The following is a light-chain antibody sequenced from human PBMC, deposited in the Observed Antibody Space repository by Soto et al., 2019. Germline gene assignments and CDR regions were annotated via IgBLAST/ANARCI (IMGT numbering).Light chain of an antibody. CDR2: DVS. Sequence: QSALTQTPSVSGSPGQSVTISCTGTSSDVGSYNSVSWYQQPPGTAPKLMIYDVSNRPSGVPDRFSGSKSGNTASLTISGLQAEDEADYYCSSYTHSTTLVFGGGTKVTVL. CDR1: SSDVGSYNS. J-gene: IGLJ2*01. V-gene: IGLV2-18*02. CDR3: SSYTHSTTLV.